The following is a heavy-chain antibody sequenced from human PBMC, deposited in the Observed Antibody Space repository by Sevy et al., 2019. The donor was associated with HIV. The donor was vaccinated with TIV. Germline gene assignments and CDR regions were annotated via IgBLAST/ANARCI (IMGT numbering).Heavy chain of an antibody. CDR1: GFTFSNYG. CDR3: AKECSMIFGVIIRNCFDP. D-gene: IGHD3-3*01. CDR2: ASGSGGST. Sequence: GGSLRLSCAASGFTFSNYGMSWVRQAPGKGLEWVSGASGSGGSTYYADSVKGRFTISRDNSRNTQYLQMNSLRVEDTAVYYCAKECSMIFGVIIRNCFDPWGQGTLVTVSS. J-gene: IGHJ5*02. V-gene: IGHV3-23*01.